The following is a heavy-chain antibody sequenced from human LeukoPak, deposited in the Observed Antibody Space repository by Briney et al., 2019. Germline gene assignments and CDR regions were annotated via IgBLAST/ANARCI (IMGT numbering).Heavy chain of an antibody. CDR1: GFTFSSYS. Sequence: GGSLRLTCAASGFTFSSYSMNWVRQAPGKGLEWVSYISSSSSTIYYADSVKGRFTISRDNAKNSLHLQMNSLRAEDTAVYYCAVTGSGSYYYPSGYWGQGTLVTVSS. CDR3: AVTGSGSYYYPSGY. V-gene: IGHV3-48*01. CDR2: ISSSSSTI. D-gene: IGHD1-26*01. J-gene: IGHJ4*02.